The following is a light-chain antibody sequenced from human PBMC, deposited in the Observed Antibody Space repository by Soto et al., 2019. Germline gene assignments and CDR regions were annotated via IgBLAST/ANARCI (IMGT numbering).Light chain of an antibody. V-gene: IGKV1-5*03. Sequence: DIQMTQSPSTLSASVGDRVTITCRASQSISSWLAWYQQKPGKAPKLLIYKASSLESGVPSRFSGSGYGTEFNLTISSLQPDDFAPYYCQKYNSYRTLAQGTKVDIK. J-gene: IGKJ1*01. CDR3: QKYNSYRT. CDR1: QSISSW. CDR2: KAS.